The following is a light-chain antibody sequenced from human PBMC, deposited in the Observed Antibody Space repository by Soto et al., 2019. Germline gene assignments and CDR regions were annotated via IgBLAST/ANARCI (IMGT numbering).Light chain of an antibody. CDR1: LGINIY. V-gene: IGKV1-33*01. CDR3: QQDDNLPVT. J-gene: IGKJ3*01. CDR2: EAS. Sequence: DIQMTQSPSSLSASVGDRVTITCQASLGINIYLNLYQQKPGKAPNLLIYEASNLEKGVPSRFSGSGSGTHFTLIINSLQPDDFATYNCQQDDNLPVTFGPGTKVEI.